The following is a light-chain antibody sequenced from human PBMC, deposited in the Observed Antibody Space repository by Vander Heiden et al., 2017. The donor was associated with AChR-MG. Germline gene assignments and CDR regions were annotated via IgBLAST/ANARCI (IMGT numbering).Light chain of an antibody. Sequence: DIQMTQSPSSLSASVGDRVTITCRASQSISSYLNWYQQKPGRAPKLLIYAASSWQSGGTSKLSGSGSGRDFTLTIISLQPEDFATYYCQQSYSTPRITFGQGTRLEIK. J-gene: IGKJ5*01. V-gene: IGKV1-39*01. CDR1: QSISSY. CDR2: AAS. CDR3: QQSYSTPRIT.